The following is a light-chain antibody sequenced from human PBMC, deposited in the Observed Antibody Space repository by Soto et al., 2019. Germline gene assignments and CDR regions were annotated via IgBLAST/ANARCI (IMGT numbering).Light chain of an antibody. CDR1: QSVTTY. Sequence: IVLTQSPGTLSLSPWERATLSCRASQSVTTYLAWYQQKPGQAPRLLIYDASHRATGIPARFSGSGSGTDFTLTISSLEPEDFAVYYCQQRSNWPPTFGQGTRLEIK. J-gene: IGKJ5*01. V-gene: IGKV3-11*01. CDR2: DAS. CDR3: QQRSNWPPT.